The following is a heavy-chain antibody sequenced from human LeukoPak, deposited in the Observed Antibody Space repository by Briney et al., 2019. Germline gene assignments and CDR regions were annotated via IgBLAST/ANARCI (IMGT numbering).Heavy chain of an antibody. V-gene: IGHV3-9*01. CDR3: AKDHGSGFYYLDY. CDR2: ISWNSGII. CDR1: GFNFDDYA. J-gene: IGHJ4*02. D-gene: IGHD6-19*01. Sequence: GRSLGLSCAASGFNFDDYAMHWVRQAPGKGLEWVSGISWNSGIIGYADSVKGRFTISRDNAKNSLYLQMNSLRAEDTAFYYCAKDHGSGFYYLDYWGQGTLVTVSS.